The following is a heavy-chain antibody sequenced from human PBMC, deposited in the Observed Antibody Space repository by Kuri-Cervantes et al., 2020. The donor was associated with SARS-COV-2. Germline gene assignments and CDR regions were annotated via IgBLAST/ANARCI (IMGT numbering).Heavy chain of an antibody. CDR3: TTGGGNIDYFDY. V-gene: IGHV3-15*01. CDR1: GSTFSSYA. J-gene: IGHJ4*02. D-gene: IGHD3-16*01. CDR2: IKSKTDGGTT. Sequence: GESLKISCAASGSTFSSYAMSWVRQAPGKGLEWVGRIKSKTDGGTTDYAAPVKGRFTISRDDSKNTLYLQLNSLKTEDTAVYYCTTGGGNIDYFDYWGQGTLVTVSS.